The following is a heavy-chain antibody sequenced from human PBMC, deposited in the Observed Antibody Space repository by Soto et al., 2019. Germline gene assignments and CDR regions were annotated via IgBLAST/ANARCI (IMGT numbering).Heavy chain of an antibody. D-gene: IGHD6-13*01. V-gene: IGHV3-7*05. J-gene: IGHJ4*02. CDR2: IKQDGSEK. CDR1: GFTFSSYW. Sequence: GGSLRLSCAASGFTFSSYWMSWVRQAPGKGLEWVANIKQDGSEKYYVDSVKGRFTISRDNAKNSLYLQMNSLRAEDTAVYYCVREPSAAAGLFDYWGQGILVSVS. CDR3: VREPSAAAGLFDY.